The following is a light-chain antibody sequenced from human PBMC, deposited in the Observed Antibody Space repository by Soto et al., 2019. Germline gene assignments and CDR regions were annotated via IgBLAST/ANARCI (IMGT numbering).Light chain of an antibody. J-gene: IGKJ4*01. V-gene: IGKV3-20*01. CDR3: QQYGSSLGVT. CDR2: GAS. Sequence: EIVLTQSPGTLSLSPGERATLSCRASQSVSSSYLAWYQQKPGQAPRLLIYGASSRATGIPDRFSGSGSGTDFTLTISRPEPEDFAVYYCQQYGSSLGVTFGGGTKVDI. CDR1: QSVSSSY.